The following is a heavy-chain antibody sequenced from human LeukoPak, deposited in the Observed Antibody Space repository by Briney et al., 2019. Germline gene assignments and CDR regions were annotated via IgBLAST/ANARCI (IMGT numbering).Heavy chain of an antibody. J-gene: IGHJ6*03. Sequence: SETLSLTCTVSGYSISSGYYWGWIRQPPGKGLEWIGSIYHSGSTYYNPSLKSRVTISVDTSKNQFSLKLSSVTAADTAVYYCARVSRVAAGDRVYYYYYMDVWGKGTPVTVSS. CDR3: ARVSRVAAGDRVYYYYYMDV. CDR1: GYSISSGYY. CDR2: IYHSGST. D-gene: IGHD7-27*01. V-gene: IGHV4-38-2*02.